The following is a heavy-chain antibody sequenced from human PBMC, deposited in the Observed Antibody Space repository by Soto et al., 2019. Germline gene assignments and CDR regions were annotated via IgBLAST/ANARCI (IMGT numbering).Heavy chain of an antibody. J-gene: IGHJ4*02. D-gene: IGHD2-15*01. Sequence: GGTLRLSCSASGFTFRSYWMSWVRQAPGKGLEWVANIKQDGSEKYYVDSVKGRFTISRDNAKNSLYLQMNSLRAEDTAVYYCARDTPSRAGGLYFDYWGQGTLVTVSS. CDR1: GFTFRSYW. V-gene: IGHV3-7*03. CDR2: IKQDGSEK. CDR3: ARDTPSRAGGLYFDY.